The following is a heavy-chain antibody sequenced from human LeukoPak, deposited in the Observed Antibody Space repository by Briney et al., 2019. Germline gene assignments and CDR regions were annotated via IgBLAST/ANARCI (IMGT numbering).Heavy chain of an antibody. V-gene: IGHV3-7*03. CDR1: GFALSSHW. CDR2: VNRDGSET. CDR3: ARNNGMDV. Sequence: GGSLRLSCAASGFALSSHWMTWVRQVPGRGPEWVANVNRDGSETYYLDSVKGRFTISKDNAKNSLYLQMNSLRAEHTALYHCARNNGMDVWGQGTTVTVSS. J-gene: IGHJ6*02.